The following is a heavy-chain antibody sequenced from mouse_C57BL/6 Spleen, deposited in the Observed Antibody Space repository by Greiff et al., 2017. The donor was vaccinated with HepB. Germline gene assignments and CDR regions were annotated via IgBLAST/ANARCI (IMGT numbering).Heavy chain of an antibody. Sequence: VQLKESGPGLVQPSQSLSITCTVSGFSLTSYGVHWVRQSPGKGLEWLGVIWSGGSTDYNAAFISRLSISKDNSKSQVFFKMNSLQADDTAIYYCARIGDYGNAYYAMDYWGQGTSVTVSS. CDR3: ARIGDYGNAYYAMDY. CDR1: GFSLTSYG. CDR2: IWSGGST. J-gene: IGHJ4*01. D-gene: IGHD2-1*01. V-gene: IGHV2-2*01.